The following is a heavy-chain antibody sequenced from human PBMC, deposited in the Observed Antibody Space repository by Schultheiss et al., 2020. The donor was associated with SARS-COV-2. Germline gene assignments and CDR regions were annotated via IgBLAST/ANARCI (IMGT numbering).Heavy chain of an antibody. J-gene: IGHJ4*02. Sequence: SQTLSLTCAVYGGSFSGYYWTWIRQPPGKGLEWIGEINHSGSTNYNPSLKSRVTISVDTSKKQFSLKVSSVTAADTAVYYCARDRDYYFDYWGQGTLVTVSS. V-gene: IGHV4-34*01. D-gene: IGHD1-14*01. CDR1: GGSFSGYY. CDR2: INHSGST. CDR3: ARDRDYYFDY.